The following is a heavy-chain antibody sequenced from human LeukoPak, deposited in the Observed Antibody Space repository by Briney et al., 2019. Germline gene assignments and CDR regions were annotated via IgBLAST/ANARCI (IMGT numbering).Heavy chain of an antibody. V-gene: IGHV1-18*01. CDR1: GGTFSSFA. J-gene: IGHJ5*02. D-gene: IGHD1-26*01. Sequence: ASVKVSYKASGGTFSSFAIIWVRQALGQGLEWMGWISAYNGNTNYAQKLQGRVTMTTDTSTSTAYMELRSLRSDDTAVYYYARSDSGSYSTVVDPWGQGTLVTVSS. CDR2: ISAYNGNT. CDR3: ARSDSGSYSTVVDP.